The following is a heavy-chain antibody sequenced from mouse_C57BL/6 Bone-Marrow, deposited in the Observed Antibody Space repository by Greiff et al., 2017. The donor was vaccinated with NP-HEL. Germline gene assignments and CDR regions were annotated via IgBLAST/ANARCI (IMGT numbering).Heavy chain of an antibody. Sequence: QVQLQQSGPELVKPGASVKISCKASGYAFSSSWMHWVKQRPGKGLEWIGRIYPGDGDTNYNGKFKGKATLTADKSSSTAYMQLSSLTSEDSAVYFCARGGNRFAYWGQGTLVTVSA. CDR2: IYPGDGDT. CDR1: GYAFSSSW. V-gene: IGHV1-82*01. J-gene: IGHJ3*01. CDR3: ARGGNRFAY. D-gene: IGHD2-1*01.